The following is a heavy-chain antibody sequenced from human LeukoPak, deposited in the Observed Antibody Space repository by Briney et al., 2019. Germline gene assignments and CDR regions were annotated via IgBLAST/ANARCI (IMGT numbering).Heavy chain of an antibody. J-gene: IGHJ6*03. D-gene: IGHD6-13*01. CDR3: ARAPSRRRQQRDKYYYYYYMDV. CDR1: GYTFTSYD. V-gene: IGHV1-8*01. Sequence: RASVKVSCKASGYTFTSYDINWVRQATGQGLEWMGWMNPNSGNTGYAQKFQGRVTMTRNTSISTAYMELSSLRSEDTAVYYCARAPSRRRQQRDKYYYYYYMDVWGKGTTVTISS. CDR2: MNPNSGNT.